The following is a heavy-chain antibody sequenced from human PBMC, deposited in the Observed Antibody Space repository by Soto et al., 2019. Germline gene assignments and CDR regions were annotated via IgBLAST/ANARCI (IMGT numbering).Heavy chain of an antibody. D-gene: IGHD3-9*01. CDR2: ISHSGGT. CDR1: DDSINISHW. Sequence: PSETLSLTCAVSDDSINISHWWNWVRQPPGKGLEWIGQISHSGGTNYNPSLKSRVTISVDTSKNQFSLKLSSVTAADTAVYYCASIDYILTDPYYFDYWGQGTLVTVSS. V-gene: IGHV4-4*02. J-gene: IGHJ4*02. CDR3: ASIDYILTDPYYFDY.